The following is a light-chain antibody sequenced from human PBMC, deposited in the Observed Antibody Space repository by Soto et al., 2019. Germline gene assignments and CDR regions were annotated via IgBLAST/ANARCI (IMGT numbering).Light chain of an antibody. J-gene: IGLJ2*01. Sequence: QSVLTQPASVSGSPGQSITISCTGSSSDVGYYIFVSWYQQHPGKAPKLMIYDVNNRPSGVSNRFSGSKSGNTASLTISGLQAEDEADYYCCSYTRSGTLVFAGGTKLTVL. CDR2: DVN. V-gene: IGLV2-14*01. CDR1: SSDVGYYIF. CDR3: CSYTRSGTLV.